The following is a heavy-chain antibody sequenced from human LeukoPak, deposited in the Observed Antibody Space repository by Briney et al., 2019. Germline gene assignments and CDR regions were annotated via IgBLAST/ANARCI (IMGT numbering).Heavy chain of an antibody. D-gene: IGHD6-6*01. CDR3: ASVTAARPY. Sequence: SETLSLTCAVYGGSFSGYYWSWIRQPPGKGLEWIGEINHSGSTNDNPTLKSRVTISVDTSKNQCSLKLSSVTAADPAVYYCASVTAARPYWGQGTLVTVSS. CDR2: INHSGST. CDR1: GGSFSGYY. J-gene: IGHJ4*02. V-gene: IGHV4-34*01.